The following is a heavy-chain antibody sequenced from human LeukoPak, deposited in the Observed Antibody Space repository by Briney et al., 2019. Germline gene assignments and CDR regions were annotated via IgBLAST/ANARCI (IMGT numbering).Heavy chain of an antibody. J-gene: IGHJ4*02. V-gene: IGHV3-7*03. CDR2: IKQDGSEK. Sequence: PGGSLRLSCAASGFTFSRHWMNWVRQAPGKGLEWVANIKQDGSEKYYVDSVKGRFTISRDNSKNTLYLQMNSLRAEDTAVYYCAKWRLNYFSSYYFDYWGQGTLVTVSS. D-gene: IGHD1-7*01. CDR1: GFTFSRHW. CDR3: AKWRLNYFSSYYFDY.